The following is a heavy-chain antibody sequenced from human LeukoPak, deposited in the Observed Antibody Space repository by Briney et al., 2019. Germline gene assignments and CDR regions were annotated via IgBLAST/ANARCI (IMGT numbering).Heavy chain of an antibody. CDR1: GGSISSYY. J-gene: IGHJ4*02. D-gene: IGHD6-13*01. V-gene: IGHV4-59*01. CDR3: ATGYSSSWYYPSIDY. CDR2: IYYSGST. Sequence: SETLSLTCTVSGGSISSYYWSWIRQPPGKGLEWIGYIYYSGSTNYNPSLKSRVTISVDTSKNQFSLKLSSVTAADTAVYYCATGYSSSWYYPSIDYWDQGTLVTVSS.